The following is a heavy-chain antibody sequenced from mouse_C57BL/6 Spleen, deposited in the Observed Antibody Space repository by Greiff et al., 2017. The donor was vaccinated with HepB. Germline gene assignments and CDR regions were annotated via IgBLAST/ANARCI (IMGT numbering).Heavy chain of an antibody. CDR1: GYTFTGYW. D-gene: IGHD2-4*01. CDR2: ILPGSGST. Sequence: QVQLKQSGAELMKPGASVKLSCKATGYTFTGYWIEWVKQRPGHGLEWIGEILPGSGSTNYNEKFKGKATFTADTSSNTAYMQLSSLTTEDSAIYYCARNLWDYDVPPFAYWGQGTLVTVSA. J-gene: IGHJ3*01. V-gene: IGHV1-9*01. CDR3: ARNLWDYDVPPFAY.